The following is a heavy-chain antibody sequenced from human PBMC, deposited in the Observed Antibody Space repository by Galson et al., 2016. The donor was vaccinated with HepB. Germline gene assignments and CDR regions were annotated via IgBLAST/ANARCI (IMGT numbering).Heavy chain of an antibody. V-gene: IGHV5-51*01. CDR1: GYSFAKYW. CDR2: IYPGDSDT. D-gene: IGHD1-26*01. Sequence: QSGAEVKKPGESLKISCQGSGYSFAKYWIVWVRQMPGKGLEWMGIIYPGDSDTTYSPSFQGQVTISADKSISTAYLQWSSLKASDAAMYYCARQVGATHDHWGQGALVTVSS. J-gene: IGHJ4*02. CDR3: ARQVGATHDH.